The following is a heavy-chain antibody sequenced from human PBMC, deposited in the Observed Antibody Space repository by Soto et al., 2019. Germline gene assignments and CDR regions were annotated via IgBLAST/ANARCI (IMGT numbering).Heavy chain of an antibody. D-gene: IGHD4-17*01. CDR3: AKDPHDYGDYVGY. Sequence: GGSLRLSCAASGFTFSSYAMGWVRQAPGKGLEWVTAISGSVGSTYYADSVKGRFTISRDNSKNTLYLQMNSLRAEDTAVYYCAKDPHDYGDYVGYWGQGTLVTVSS. V-gene: IGHV3-23*01. J-gene: IGHJ4*02. CDR2: ISGSVGST. CDR1: GFTFSSYA.